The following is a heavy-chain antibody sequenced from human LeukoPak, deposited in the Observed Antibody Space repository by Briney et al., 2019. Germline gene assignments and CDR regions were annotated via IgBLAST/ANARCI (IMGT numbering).Heavy chain of an antibody. CDR1: GFTFSNYW. CDR3: VRDGGVSGYDLLDY. D-gene: IGHD5-12*01. V-gene: IGHV3-7*01. Sequence: GGSLRLSCAASGFTFSNYWMSWVRQAPGKGLEWVAHINQDGSEEHYMDSVTARFIISRDNATNSLSLQMDSLRAEDTAVYYCVRDGGVSGYDLLDYWGQGTLVTVSS. J-gene: IGHJ4*02. CDR2: INQDGSEE.